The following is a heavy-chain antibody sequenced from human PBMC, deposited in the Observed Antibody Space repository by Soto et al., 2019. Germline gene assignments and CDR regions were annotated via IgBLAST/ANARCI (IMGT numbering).Heavy chain of an antibody. D-gene: IGHD6-19*01. CDR2: ISWDGGST. CDR1: GFTFDDYA. V-gene: IGHV3-43D*04. Sequence: GGSLRLSCAASGFTFDDYAMHWVRQAPGKXLEWVSLISWDGGSTYYADSVKGRFTISRDNSKNSLYLQMNSLRAEDTALYYCAKGPQVAGTDYYYYYGMDVWGQGTTVTVSS. J-gene: IGHJ6*02. CDR3: AKGPQVAGTDYYYYYGMDV.